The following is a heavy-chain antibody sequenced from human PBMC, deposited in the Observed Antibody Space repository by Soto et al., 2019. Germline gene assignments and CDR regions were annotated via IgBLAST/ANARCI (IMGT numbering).Heavy chain of an antibody. V-gene: IGHV1-69*01. J-gene: IGHJ4*02. CDR2: IIPIFGTA. CDR3: VSEYYYGSGSYPYYFDY. D-gene: IGHD3-10*01. Sequence: QVQLVQSGAEVKKPGSSVKVSCKASGGTFSSYAISWVRQAPGQGLEWMGGIIPIFGTANYAQKFQGRVTITADESTSTAYMELSSLRSEDTAVYYCVSEYYYGSGSYPYYFDYWGQGTLVTVSS. CDR1: GGTFSSYA.